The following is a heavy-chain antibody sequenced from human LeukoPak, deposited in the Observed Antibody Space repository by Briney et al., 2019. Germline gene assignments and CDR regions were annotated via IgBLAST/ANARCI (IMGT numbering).Heavy chain of an antibody. J-gene: IGHJ5*02. CDR2: IWQEGSEK. CDR3: AKNIVVVVAAARHNWFDP. D-gene: IGHD2-15*01. Sequence: GGSLRLSCAASGFIFSSHWMSWVRQAPGKGLEWVANIWQEGSEKYYVDSVKGRFTISRDNSKNTLYLQMNSLRAEDTAVYYCAKNIVVVVAAARHNWFDPWGQGTLVTVSS. V-gene: IGHV3-7*01. CDR1: GFIFSSHW.